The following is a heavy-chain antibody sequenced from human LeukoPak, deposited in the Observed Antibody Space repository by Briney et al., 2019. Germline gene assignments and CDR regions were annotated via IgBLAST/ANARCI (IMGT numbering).Heavy chain of an antibody. Sequence: SETLSLTCTVSGGSLSSSSYYWGWIRQPPGRGLEWIGNIYETGSTNYNPSLKSRVTISVDTSKNQFSLKLSSVTAADTAVYYCARKRLGCMDVWGKGTTVTISS. CDR2: IYETGST. V-gene: IGHV4-39*07. J-gene: IGHJ6*04. CDR3: ARKRLGCMDV. CDR1: GGSLSSSSYY. D-gene: IGHD2-15*01.